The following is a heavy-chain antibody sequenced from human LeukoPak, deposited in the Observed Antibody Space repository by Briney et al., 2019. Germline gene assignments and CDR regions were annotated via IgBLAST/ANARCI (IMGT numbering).Heavy chain of an antibody. CDR3: ARARRDEYYFDY. CDR2: INHSGST. D-gene: IGHD2-21*02. CDR1: GGSFSGYY. V-gene: IGHV4-34*01. J-gene: IGHJ4*02. Sequence: SETLSLTCAVYGGSFSGYYWSWIRQLPGKGLEWIGEINHSGSTNYNPSLKSRVTISVDTSKNQFSLKLSSVTAADTAVYYCARARRDEYYFDYWGQGTLVTVSS.